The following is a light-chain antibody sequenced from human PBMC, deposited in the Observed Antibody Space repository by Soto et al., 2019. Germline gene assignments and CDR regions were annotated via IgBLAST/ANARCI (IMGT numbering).Light chain of an antibody. V-gene: IGKV3D-15*01. Sequence: VMTPSPTILSVSPGASASLSCRASLSVSNTLAWYQQNPGQPPRLLMYGVYTRAPGTPARFSGSGSGTEFTLTISSLQPDDFATYYCQQYNSYRRTFGQGTKVDIK. CDR1: LSVSNT. CDR2: GVY. J-gene: IGKJ1*01. CDR3: QQYNSYRRT.